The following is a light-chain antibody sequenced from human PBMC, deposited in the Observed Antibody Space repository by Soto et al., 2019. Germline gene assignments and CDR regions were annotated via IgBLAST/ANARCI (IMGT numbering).Light chain of an antibody. J-gene: IGKJ1*01. Sequence: EIVLTQSPGTLSLSAGERATLSCRASQSVSSNYLAWYQQKPGQPPRLLISDASSRATGIPDRFIGSGSGTDFTLTISSLEPEDFVVYYCQHYGRSPPSWTFGQGTKVEIK. CDR2: DAS. CDR3: QHYGRSPPSWT. CDR1: QSVSSNY. V-gene: IGKV3-20*01.